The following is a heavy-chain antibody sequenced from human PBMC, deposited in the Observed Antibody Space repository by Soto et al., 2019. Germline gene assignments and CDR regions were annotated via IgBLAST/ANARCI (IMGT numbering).Heavy chain of an antibody. V-gene: IGHV5-10-1*01. CDR3: ATIESIARNWCGP. Sequence: GESLKISCKGSGFSFTNYWISWVRQMPGKGLEWMGNIDPVDSYANYSPSFQGHVTFSVDTSISTAYLQWSSLKASDTAMYFCATIESIARNWCGPWGQESLVTVSS. D-gene: IGHD6-13*01. CDR2: IDPVDSYA. J-gene: IGHJ5*02. CDR1: GFSFTNYW.